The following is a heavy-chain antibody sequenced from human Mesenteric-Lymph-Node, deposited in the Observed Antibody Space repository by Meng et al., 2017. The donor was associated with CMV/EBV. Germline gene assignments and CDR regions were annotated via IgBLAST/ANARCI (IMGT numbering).Heavy chain of an antibody. CDR1: GFMFSNYE. V-gene: IGHV3-48*03. Sequence: GGSLRLSCAASGFMFSNYEMNWVRQAPGKGLEWVSYINTGGYTVSYGDSVKGRFTISRENAKNSLYLQMNSLRAGDTAVYYCARGVSMYYDFWSGYSHDAFDIWGQGTMVTVSS. CDR2: INTGGYTV. CDR3: ARGVSMYYDFWSGYSHDAFDI. J-gene: IGHJ3*02. D-gene: IGHD3-3*01.